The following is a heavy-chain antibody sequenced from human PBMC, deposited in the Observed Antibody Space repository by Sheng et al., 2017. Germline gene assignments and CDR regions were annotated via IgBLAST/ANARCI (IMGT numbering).Heavy chain of an antibody. CDR2: IIPILGIA. V-gene: IGHV1-69*04. D-gene: IGHD2-2*01. CDR3: AREDCSSTSCYDWWFDP. J-gene: IGHJ5*02. Sequence: QVQLVQSGAEVKKPGSSVKVSCKASGGTFSSYAISWVRQAPGQGLEWMGGIIPILGIANYAQKFQGRVTITADKSTSTAYMELSSLRSEDTAVYYCAREDCSSTSCYDWWFDPWGQGTLVTVSS. CDR1: GGTFSSYA.